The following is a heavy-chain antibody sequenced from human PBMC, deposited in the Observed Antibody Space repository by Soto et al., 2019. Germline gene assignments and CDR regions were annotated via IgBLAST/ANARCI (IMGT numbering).Heavy chain of an antibody. CDR1: GGTFRSYS. CDR3: ARPDEGGYSANHHYYYALDV. J-gene: IGHJ6*02. V-gene: IGHV1-69*01. Sequence: QVQLVQSGAEVKKPGSSVKVSCKASGGTFRSYSISWVRQAPGQGLEWMGGIIPIFDLPNYAQKFQGRVTITADESTSTAYMGLSSLGSDDTAGYYCARPDEGGYSANHHYYYALDVWGQGTTVTV. CDR2: IIPIFDLP. D-gene: IGHD3-22*01.